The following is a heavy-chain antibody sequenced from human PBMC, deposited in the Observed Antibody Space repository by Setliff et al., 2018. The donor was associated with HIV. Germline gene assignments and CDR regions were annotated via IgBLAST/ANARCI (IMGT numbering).Heavy chain of an antibody. CDR1: GGSINSTSYY. D-gene: IGHD2-2*02. CDR2: IYHTGST. Sequence: SETLSLTCTVSGGSINSTSYYWGWIRQPPGNGLEWIGSIYHTGSTYYKPSLKSRVTISVDTSKNQFSLRLSSVAAGDTAVYYCARGPQKSVVPAAIKHYYLDYWGQGTLVTVSS. V-gene: IGHV4-39*01. J-gene: IGHJ4*02. CDR3: ARGPQKSVVPAAIKHYYLDY.